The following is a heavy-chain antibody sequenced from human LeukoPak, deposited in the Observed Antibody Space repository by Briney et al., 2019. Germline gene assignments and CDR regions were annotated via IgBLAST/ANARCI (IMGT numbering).Heavy chain of an antibody. J-gene: IGHJ5*02. V-gene: IGHV1-18*01. Sequence: GASVKVSCKASGYTFTKYGINWVRQAPGQGLEWMGWISAYNGNTIYAQKLQDRVTMTTDTSTSTAYMDLRSLRSDDTAVYYCSRDSGSGWFDPWGQGTLVTVSS. CDR3: SRDSGSGWFDP. CDR2: ISAYNGNT. CDR1: GYTFTKYG. D-gene: IGHD1-1*01.